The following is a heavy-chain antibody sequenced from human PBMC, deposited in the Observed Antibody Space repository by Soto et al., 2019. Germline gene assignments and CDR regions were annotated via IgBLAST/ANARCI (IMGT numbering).Heavy chain of an antibody. J-gene: IGHJ5*02. CDR3: ARHFREGGSPIGWFDP. V-gene: IGHV4-39*01. CDR1: GGSISSSSYY. D-gene: IGHD2-15*01. Sequence: SETLSLTCTSAGGSISSSSYYLGWIRQPPGKGLEWIGSIYYSGSTYYNPSLKSRVTISVDTSKNQFSLKLSSVTAADTAVYYCARHFREGGSPIGWFDPWGQGTLVTVSS. CDR2: IYYSGST.